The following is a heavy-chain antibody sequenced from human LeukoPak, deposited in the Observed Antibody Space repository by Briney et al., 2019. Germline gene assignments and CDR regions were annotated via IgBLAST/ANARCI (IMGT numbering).Heavy chain of an antibody. D-gene: IGHD1-1*01. CDR3: AKGGGAGTTGGSDS. J-gene: IGHJ4*02. Sequence: PGGSLRLSCAASGFTFSSYWMNWVRQAPGKGLEWVASIKQDGTEQYYVDSVKGRFTISRDNAKNSLYLQMNSLRAEDTAMYYCAKGGGAGTTGGSDSWGQGTVVTVSS. CDR2: IKQDGTEQ. CDR1: GFTFSSYW. V-gene: IGHV3-7*01.